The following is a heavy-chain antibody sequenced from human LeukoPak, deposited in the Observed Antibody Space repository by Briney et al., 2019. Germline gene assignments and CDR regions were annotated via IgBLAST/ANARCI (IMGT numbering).Heavy chain of an antibody. CDR2: ISSSSSYI. Sequence: GGALRLSCAASGFTFSSYSMNWVRQAPGKGLEWVSSISSSSSYIYYADSVKGRFTISRDNDKNSLYLQMNSLRAEDTAVYYCARGVGTGAFDIWGQGTMVTVSS. D-gene: IGHD3-10*01. CDR3: ARGVGTGAFDI. V-gene: IGHV3-21*01. J-gene: IGHJ3*02. CDR1: GFTFSSYS.